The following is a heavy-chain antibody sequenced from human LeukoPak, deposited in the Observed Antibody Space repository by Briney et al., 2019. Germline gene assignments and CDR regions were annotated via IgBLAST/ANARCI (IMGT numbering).Heavy chain of an antibody. J-gene: IGHJ4*02. D-gene: IGHD6-6*01. CDR1: GFTFSSYG. Sequence: PGGSLRLSCAASGFTFSSYGMHWVRQAPGKGLEWVAVISYDGSNKYYADSVKGRFTISRDNSKNTLYLQMNSLRAEDTAVYYCAKAGSSSSIDYWGQGTLVTVSS. CDR2: ISYDGSNK. V-gene: IGHV3-30*18. CDR3: AKAGSSSSIDY.